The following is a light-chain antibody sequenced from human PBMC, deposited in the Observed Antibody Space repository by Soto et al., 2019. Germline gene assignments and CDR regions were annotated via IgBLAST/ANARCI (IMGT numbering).Light chain of an antibody. J-gene: IGKJ4*01. CDR3: QQVKGYPFT. Sequence: DIQLTQSPTFLSASVGDTVTITCRASQDISTSLAWYQQKPGMAPTLLIYAASTLHSGVPSRFIGSGSATAFTLTINGLQPEDFATDSCQQVKGYPFTFGGGTKVEIK. CDR1: QDISTS. CDR2: AAS. V-gene: IGKV1-9*01.